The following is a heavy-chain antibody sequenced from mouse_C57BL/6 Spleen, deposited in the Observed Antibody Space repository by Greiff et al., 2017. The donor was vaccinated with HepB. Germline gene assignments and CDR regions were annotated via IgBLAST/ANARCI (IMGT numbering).Heavy chain of an antibody. CDR1: GYTFTDYY. J-gene: IGHJ4*01. CDR3: AGPDGAMDY. CDR2: INPNNGGT. Sequence: EVKLQQSGPELVKPGASVKISCKASGYTFTDYYMNWVKQSHGKSLEWIGDINPNNGGTSYNQKFKGKATLTVDKSSSTAYMELRSLTSEDSAVYYCAGPDGAMDYWGQGTSVTVSS. V-gene: IGHV1-26*01.